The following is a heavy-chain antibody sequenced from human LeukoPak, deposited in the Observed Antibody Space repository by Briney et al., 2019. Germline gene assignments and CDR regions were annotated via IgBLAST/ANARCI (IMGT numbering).Heavy chain of an antibody. D-gene: IGHD1-26*01. J-gene: IGHJ4*02. CDR3: ARDPLIVGATLLSFDY. CDR2: INPNSGGT. V-gene: IGHV1-2*02. Sequence: AASVKVSCKASGYTFTGYYMHWVRQAPGQGLEWMGWINPNSGGTNYAQKFQGRVTMTRDTSISTAYMELSRLRSDDTAVYYCARDPLIVGATLLSFDYWGQGTLVTVSS. CDR1: GYTFTGYY.